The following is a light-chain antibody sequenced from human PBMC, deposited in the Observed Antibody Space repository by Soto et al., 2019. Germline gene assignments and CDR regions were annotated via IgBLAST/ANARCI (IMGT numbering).Light chain of an antibody. CDR1: SSDVGGYNY. V-gene: IGLV2-11*01. J-gene: IGLJ3*02. CDR3: CSYAGSYAWV. CDR2: DVS. Sequence: QSVLTQPRSVSGSPGQSVTISCTGTSSDVGGYNYVSWYQQHPVKAPTLMIYDVSKRPSGVPDRFSGSKSGNTASLTISGLQAEDEADYYCCSYAGSYAWVFGGGTKLTVL.